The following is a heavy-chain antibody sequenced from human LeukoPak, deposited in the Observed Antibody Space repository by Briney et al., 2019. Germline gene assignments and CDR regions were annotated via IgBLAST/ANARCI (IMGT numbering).Heavy chain of an antibody. CDR3: ARTRRRGSSSYPLDY. CDR2: INHSGST. V-gene: IGHV4-34*01. D-gene: IGHD6-6*01. CDR1: GGSFGGYY. J-gene: IGHJ4*02. Sequence: SETLSLTCAVYGGSFGGYYWSWIRQPPGKGLEWIGEINHSGSTNYNPSLKSRVTISVDTSKNQFSLKLSSVTAADTAVYYCARTRRRGSSSYPLDYWGQGTLVTVSS.